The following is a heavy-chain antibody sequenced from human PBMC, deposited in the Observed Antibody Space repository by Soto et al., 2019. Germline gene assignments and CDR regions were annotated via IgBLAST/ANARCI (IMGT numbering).Heavy chain of an antibody. Sequence: QTLSLTCAISGDSVSSNSAAWNWIRQSPSRGLEWLGRTYYRSKWYNDYAVSVKSRITINPDTSKNQFSLQLNSVTPEDTAVYYCARAVVVVAAIVRYFDLWGRGTLVTVSS. CDR2: TYYRSKWYN. CDR1: GDSVSSNSAA. J-gene: IGHJ2*01. D-gene: IGHD2-15*01. V-gene: IGHV6-1*01. CDR3: ARAVVVVAAIVRYFDL.